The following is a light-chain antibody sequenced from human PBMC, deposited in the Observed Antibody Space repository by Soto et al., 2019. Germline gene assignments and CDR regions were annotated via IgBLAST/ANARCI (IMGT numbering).Light chain of an antibody. CDR2: EVS. CDR3: CSYTSSTTYV. V-gene: IGLV2-14*01. Sequence: QSALTQPASVSGCPGQSITMSCTGTSSDVGGYNFVSWYQQRPGKAPKFMIYEVSNRPSGISDRFSGSKSGNTASLTISGLQAEDEADYYCCSYTSSTTYVFGTGTKVTVL. J-gene: IGLJ1*01. CDR1: SSDVGGYNF.